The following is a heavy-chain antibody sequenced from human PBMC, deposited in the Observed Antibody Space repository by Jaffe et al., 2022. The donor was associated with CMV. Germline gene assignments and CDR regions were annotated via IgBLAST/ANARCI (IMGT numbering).Heavy chain of an antibody. V-gene: IGHV3-23*01. Sequence: EVQLLESGGGLVQPGGSLRLSCAASGFTFSSYAMSWVRQAPGKGLEWVSAISGSGGSTYYADSVKGRFTISRDNSKNTLYLQMNSLRAEDTAVYYCAKGAVPVCTNGVCYADYWGQGTLVTVSS. J-gene: IGHJ4*02. CDR1: GFTFSSYA. D-gene: IGHD2-8*01. CDR3: AKGAVPVCTNGVCYADY. CDR2: ISGSGGST.